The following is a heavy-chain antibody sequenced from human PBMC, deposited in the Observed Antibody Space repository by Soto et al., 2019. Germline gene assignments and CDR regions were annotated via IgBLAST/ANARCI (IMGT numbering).Heavy chain of an antibody. Sequence: GGSLRLSCAASGFTFSNAWMSWVRQAPGKGLEWVGRIKSKTDGGTTDYAAPVKGRFTISRDDSKNTLYLQMNSLKTEDTAVYYCTTEWLLRYYYGMDVWGQGTTVTVSS. D-gene: IGHD3-22*01. V-gene: IGHV3-15*01. CDR2: IKSKTDGGTT. CDR3: TTEWLLRYYYGMDV. J-gene: IGHJ6*02. CDR1: GFTFSNAW.